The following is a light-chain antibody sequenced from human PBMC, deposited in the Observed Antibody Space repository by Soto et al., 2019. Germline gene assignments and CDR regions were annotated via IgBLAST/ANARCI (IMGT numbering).Light chain of an antibody. CDR3: HQRSNWPPWT. J-gene: IGKJ1*01. CDR1: QSVSNY. Sequence: EIVLTQSPATLSLSPGERATLSCRASQSVSNYLAWYQQKPGQAPRLLIYDASNRATGIPARFSGGGSGTDFTLTISSLEPEDFAVYYCHQRSNWPPWTFGKGTKVDIX. V-gene: IGKV3-11*01. CDR2: DAS.